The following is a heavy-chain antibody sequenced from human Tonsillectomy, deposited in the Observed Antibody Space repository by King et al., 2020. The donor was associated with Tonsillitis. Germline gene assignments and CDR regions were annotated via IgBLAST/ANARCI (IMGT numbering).Heavy chain of an antibody. Sequence: VQLVQSGGGLQQLGGSLRLSCVGSGFTFSRYAMTWVRQAPGKGLEWLSVISASGVTTFYADTVKGRFIISRDNSKNTVYLQMNNLGAEDTAIYYCATYWDTTLVDDYWGQGTLVTVSS. CDR1: GFTFSRYA. V-gene: IGHV3-23*04. J-gene: IGHJ4*02. CDR2: ISASGVTT. CDR3: ATYWDTTLVDDY. D-gene: IGHD2/OR15-2a*01.